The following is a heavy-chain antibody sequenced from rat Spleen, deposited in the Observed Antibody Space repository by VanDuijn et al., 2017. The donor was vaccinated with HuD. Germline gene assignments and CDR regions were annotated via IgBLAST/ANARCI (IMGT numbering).Heavy chain of an antibody. D-gene: IGHD1-10*01. V-gene: IGHV5S13*01. CDR2: ISPSGRNT. CDR1: GFTFNSYD. Sequence: EVQLVESGGDLVQPGRSLKLSCAASGFTFNSYDMAWVRQAPTKGLEWVASISPSGRNTYYRDSVKGRFTISRDNAKNTLYLQMDSLRSEDTATYYCARQVTALDCWGHGVMVTVSS. CDR3: ARQVTALDC. J-gene: IGHJ2*01.